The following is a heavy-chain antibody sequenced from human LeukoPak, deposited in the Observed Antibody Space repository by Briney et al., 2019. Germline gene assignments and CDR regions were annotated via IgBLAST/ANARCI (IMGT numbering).Heavy chain of an antibody. Sequence: PSETLSLTCAVYGGSFSGYYWSWIRQPPGKGLEWIGEINHSGSTNYSPSLKSRVTISVDTSKNQFSLKLSSVTAADTAVYYCARQRITMVRGVIGREYNWFDPWGQGTLVTVSS. V-gene: IGHV4-34*01. D-gene: IGHD3-10*01. CDR1: GGSFSGYY. CDR3: ARQRITMVRGVIGREYNWFDP. J-gene: IGHJ5*02. CDR2: INHSGST.